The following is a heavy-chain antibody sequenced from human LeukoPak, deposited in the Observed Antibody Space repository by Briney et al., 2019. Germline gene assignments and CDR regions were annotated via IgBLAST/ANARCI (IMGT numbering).Heavy chain of an antibody. CDR2: ISYDGSNK. CDR3: AKVPAGTVYYYGMDV. Sequence: PGGSLRLSCAASGFTFSSYWMSWVRQAPGKGLEWVAVISYDGSNKYYADSVKGRFTISRDNSKNTLYLQMNSLRAEDTAVYYCAKVPAGTVYYYGMDVWGQGTTVTVSS. J-gene: IGHJ6*02. V-gene: IGHV3-30*18. D-gene: IGHD6-13*01. CDR1: GFTFSSYW.